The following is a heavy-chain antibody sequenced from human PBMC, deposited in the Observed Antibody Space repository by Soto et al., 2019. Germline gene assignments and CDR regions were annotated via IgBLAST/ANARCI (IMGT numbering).Heavy chain of an antibody. D-gene: IGHD6-19*01. J-gene: IGHJ5*02. V-gene: IGHV1-46*03. CDR1: GYTFTSYY. CDR2: INPSGGGT. Sequence: GASVKVSCKASGYTFTSYYMHWVRQAPGQGLEWMGIINPSGGGTSYAQKFQGRVTMTRDTSTSTVYMELSSLRSEDTAVYYCARDRVIMTGWSWVDPRGQGTLVTVSS. CDR3: ARDRVIMTGWSWVDP.